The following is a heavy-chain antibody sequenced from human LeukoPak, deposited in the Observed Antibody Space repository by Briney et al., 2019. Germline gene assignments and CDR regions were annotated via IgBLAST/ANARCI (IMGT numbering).Heavy chain of an antibody. CDR1: GFTFSSYA. CDR2: ILYDGSNK. Sequence: GGSLRLSCAASGFTFSSYAMYWVRQAPGKGLQWVATILYDGSNKYYVDSVKGRFTISRDNSKNTLYLQMNSLRAEDTAIYYCARDERLLSFLKWGQGTLVTVSS. D-gene: IGHD3-3*01. CDR3: ARDERLLSFLK. J-gene: IGHJ4*02. V-gene: IGHV3-30*04.